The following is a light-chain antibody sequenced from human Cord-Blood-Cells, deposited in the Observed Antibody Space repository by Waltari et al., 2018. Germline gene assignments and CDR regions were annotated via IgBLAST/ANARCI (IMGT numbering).Light chain of an antibody. Sequence: EIVMPQSPATLSVSPGERANLSCRARQSVSSNLAWYQQKPGKAPRLLIYGASTRATGVAARISGSGSGTEVTRTISSLQSEEVAVDYCQQYNNWPPGTFGQGTKVEIK. CDR3: QQYNNWPPGT. V-gene: IGKV3-15*01. J-gene: IGKJ1*01. CDR2: GAS. CDR1: QSVSSN.